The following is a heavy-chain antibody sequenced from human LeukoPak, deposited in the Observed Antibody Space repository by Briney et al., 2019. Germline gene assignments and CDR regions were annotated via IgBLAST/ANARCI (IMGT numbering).Heavy chain of an antibody. Sequence: SVKVSCKASGGTFSSYAISWVRQAPGQGLEWMGGIIPIFGTANYAQKFQGRVTITADESTSTAYMELSSLRSEDTAVYYCARGQKRRVVVTAIPNWFDPWGQGTLVTVSS. D-gene: IGHD2-21*02. CDR3: ARGQKRRVVVTAIPNWFDP. CDR1: GGTFSSYA. V-gene: IGHV1-69*13. J-gene: IGHJ5*02. CDR2: IIPIFGTA.